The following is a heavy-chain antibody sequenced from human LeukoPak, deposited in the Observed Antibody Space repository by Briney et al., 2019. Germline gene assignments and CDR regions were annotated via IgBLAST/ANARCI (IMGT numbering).Heavy chain of an antibody. CDR2: ISGSGRQT. CDR1: EFTFSNYA. V-gene: IGHV3-23*01. J-gene: IGHJ4*02. Sequence: GGSLRLSCAASEFTFSNYALSWVRQAPGKGLEWVSLISGSGRQTDYADSVKGRFSISRDNSKNTLYLQMNSLEAEDTAVYYCAKHVGTSVWFLDFWGQGTLVTVSS. D-gene: IGHD6-19*01. CDR3: AKHVGTSVWFLDF.